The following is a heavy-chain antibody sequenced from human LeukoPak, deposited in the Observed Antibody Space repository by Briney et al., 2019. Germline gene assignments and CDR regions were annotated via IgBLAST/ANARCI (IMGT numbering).Heavy chain of an antibody. CDR3: ARRGYSYGLPFDY. CDR1: GYSFTSYW. J-gene: IGHJ4*02. V-gene: IGHV5-51*01. D-gene: IGHD5-18*01. Sequence: GESLKISCKGSGYSFTSYWIGWVRQMPGKGLEWMGIIYPGDSDTRYSPSLQGQVTISADKYISTAYLQWSSLKASDTAMYCCARRGYSYGLPFDYWGQGTLVTVSS. CDR2: IYPGDSDT.